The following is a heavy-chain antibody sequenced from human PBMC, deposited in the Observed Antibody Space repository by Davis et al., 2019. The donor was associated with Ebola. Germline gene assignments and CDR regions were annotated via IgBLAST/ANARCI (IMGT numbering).Heavy chain of an antibody. Sequence: GGSLRLSCAASGFTFSSYAMHWVRQAPGKGLEWVAVISYDGSNKYYADSVKGRFTISRDNSKNTLYLQMNSLRAEDTAVYYCAKDGGSSSLAGYWGQGTLVTVSS. CDR3: AKDGGSSSLAGY. D-gene: IGHD6-13*01. J-gene: IGHJ4*02. V-gene: IGHV3-30*04. CDR2: ISYDGSNK. CDR1: GFTFSSYA.